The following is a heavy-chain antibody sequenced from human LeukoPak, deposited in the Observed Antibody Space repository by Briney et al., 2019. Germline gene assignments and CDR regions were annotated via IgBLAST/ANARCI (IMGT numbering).Heavy chain of an antibody. CDR1: GFTFSSYG. J-gene: IGHJ4*02. Sequence: GRSLRLSCAASGFTFSSYGMHWVRQAPGKGLEWVAVIWYDGSNKYYADSVKGRFTISRDNSKNSLYLQMNSLRVDDTAVYYCVRDRGYSTFDYWGQGTLVTVSS. D-gene: IGHD4-23*01. CDR2: IWYDGSNK. V-gene: IGHV3-33*01. CDR3: VRDRGYSTFDY.